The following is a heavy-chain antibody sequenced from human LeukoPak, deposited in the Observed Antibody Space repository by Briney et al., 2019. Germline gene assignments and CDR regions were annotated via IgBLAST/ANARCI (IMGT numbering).Heavy chain of an antibody. CDR3: ARGGAGYYYDSSGYEF. Sequence: GASVKVSCKAFGYTFTSYYMHWVRQAPGQGLEWMGIINPSGGSTSYAQKFQGRVTMTRDTSTSTVYMELSSLRSEDTAVYYCARGGAGYYYDSSGYEFWGQGTLVTVSS. CDR2: INPSGGST. CDR1: GYTFTSYY. V-gene: IGHV1-46*01. J-gene: IGHJ4*02. D-gene: IGHD3-22*01.